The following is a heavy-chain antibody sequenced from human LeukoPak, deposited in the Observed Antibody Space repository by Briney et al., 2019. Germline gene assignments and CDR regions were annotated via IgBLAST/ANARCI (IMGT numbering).Heavy chain of an antibody. D-gene: IGHD6-13*01. V-gene: IGHV3-23*01. CDR1: GFTFINYV. J-gene: IGHJ4*02. Sequence: GGSLRLSCAASGFTFINYVMTWVRQAPGKGLEWLSGISGSGRNTYYADSVKGRFTISRDNSKNTLYLQMNSLRAEDSAVYYCAKALGIYGSGWYLAYWGQETLVTVSS. CDR2: ISGSGRNT. CDR3: AKALGIYGSGWYLAY.